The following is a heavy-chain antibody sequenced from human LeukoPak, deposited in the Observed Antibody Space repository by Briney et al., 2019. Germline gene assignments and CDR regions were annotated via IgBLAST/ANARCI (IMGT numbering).Heavy chain of an antibody. D-gene: IGHD2/OR15-2a*01. CDR3: ARDKALTTSYGMDV. Sequence: ASVKVSCKASGYTFTGYYMHWVRQAPGQGLEWMGWINPNSGGTNYAQKFQGRVTITSDTSANTVNMELTSLRSEDTAVYFCARDKALTTSYGMDVWGQGTTVTVSS. CDR1: GYTFTGYY. V-gene: IGHV1-2*02. J-gene: IGHJ6*02. CDR2: INPNSGGT.